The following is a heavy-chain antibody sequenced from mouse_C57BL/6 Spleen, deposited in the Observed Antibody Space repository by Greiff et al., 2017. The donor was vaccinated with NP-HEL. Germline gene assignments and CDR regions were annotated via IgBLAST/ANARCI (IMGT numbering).Heavy chain of an antibody. CDR2: IDPETGGT. CDR3: TRRGVVETWFAY. CDR1: GYTFTDYE. D-gene: IGHD1-1*01. J-gene: IGHJ3*01. V-gene: IGHV1-15*01. Sequence: QVQLQQSGAELVRPGASVTLSCKASGYTFTDYEIHWVKQTPVHGLEWIGAIDPETGGTAYNQKFKGKAILTADKSSSTAYMELRSLTSEDSAVYYCTRRGVVETWFAYWGQGTLVTVSA.